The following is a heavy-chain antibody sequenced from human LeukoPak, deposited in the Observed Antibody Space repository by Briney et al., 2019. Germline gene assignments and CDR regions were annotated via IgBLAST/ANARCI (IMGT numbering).Heavy chain of an antibody. V-gene: IGHV1-46*01. J-gene: IGHJ5*02. CDR2: INPSGGST. CDR1: GYTLTELS. CDR3: ARDGRNQGYLRFDP. Sequence: ASVKVSCKVSGYTLTELSIHWVRQAPGQGLEWMGIINPSGGSTSYAQKFQGRVTMTRDTSTSTVYMELSSLRSEDTAVYYCARDGRNQGYLRFDPWGQGTLVTVSS. D-gene: IGHD3-16*02.